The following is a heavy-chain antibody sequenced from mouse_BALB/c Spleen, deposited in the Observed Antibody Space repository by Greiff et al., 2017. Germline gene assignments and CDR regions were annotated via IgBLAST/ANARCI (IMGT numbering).Heavy chain of an antibody. J-gene: IGHJ4*01. CDR1: GFTFSSYG. V-gene: IGHV5-6*01. D-gene: IGHD1-1*01. CDR2: ISSGGSYT. Sequence: EVKVVESGGDLVKPGGSLKLSCAASGFTFSSYGMSWVRQTPDKRLAWVATISSGGSYTYYPDSVKGRSTISRDNAKNTLYLQMSSLKSEDTAMYYCARQATVLYYYAMDYWGQGTSVTVSS. CDR3: ARQATVLYYYAMDY.